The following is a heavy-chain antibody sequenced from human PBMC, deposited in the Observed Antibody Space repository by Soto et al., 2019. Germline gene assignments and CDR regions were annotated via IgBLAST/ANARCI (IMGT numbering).Heavy chain of an antibody. CDR3: ARDRIAARRDYYYGMDV. CDR1: GFTVSSNY. J-gene: IGHJ6*02. D-gene: IGHD6-6*01. V-gene: IGHV3-53*01. Sequence: QPGGSLRLSCAASGFTVSSNYMSWVRQAPGKGLEWVSVIYSGGSTYYADSVKGRFTISRDNSKNTLYLQMNSLRAEDTAVYYCARDRIAARRDYYYGMDVWGQGTTVTVSS. CDR2: IYSGGST.